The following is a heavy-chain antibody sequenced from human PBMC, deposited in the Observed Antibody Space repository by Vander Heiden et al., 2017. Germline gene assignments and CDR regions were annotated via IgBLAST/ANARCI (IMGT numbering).Heavy chain of an antibody. V-gene: IGHV3-23*01. J-gene: IGHJ4*02. Sequence: EVQLLESGGGLVQPGGSLRLSCAASRFTFTSYAMSWVRQGPGKGLEWVSAIGGSGVSTYYADSVKGRFTISRDNSKNTLYLQMNSLRAEDTAVYYCAKANLRGYYLTTFDYWGQGTLVTVSS. CDR2: IGGSGVST. D-gene: IGHD3-22*01. CDR1: RFTFTSYA. CDR3: AKANLRGYYLTTFDY.